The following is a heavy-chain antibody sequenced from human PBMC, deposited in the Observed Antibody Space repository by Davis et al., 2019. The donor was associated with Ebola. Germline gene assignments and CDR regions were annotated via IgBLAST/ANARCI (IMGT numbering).Heavy chain of an antibody. CDR2: MNPNSGNT. CDR1: GYTFTSYD. D-gene: IGHD1-26*01. J-gene: IGHJ4*02. Sequence: AASVKVSCKASGYTFTSYDINWVRQATGQGLEWMGWMNPNSGNTGYAQEFQGRVTMTRNTSISTAYMELSSLRSEDTAVYYCARGFLTWEDYWGQGTLVTVSS. V-gene: IGHV1-8*01. CDR3: ARGFLTWEDY.